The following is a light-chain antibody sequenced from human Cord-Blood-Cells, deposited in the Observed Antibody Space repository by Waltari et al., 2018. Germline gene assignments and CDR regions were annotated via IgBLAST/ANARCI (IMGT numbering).Light chain of an antibody. V-gene: IGLV1-44*01. CDR1: ISNIGSNT. CDR2: SNN. Sequence: QSVLTQPPSASGTPGQRVPISCSGSISNIGSNTVNWYQQLPRTAPKLLIYSNNQRPSGVPDRFSGSKSGTSASLAISGLQSEDEADYYCAAWDDSLNGHVVFGGGTKLTVL. J-gene: IGLJ2*01. CDR3: AAWDDSLNGHVV.